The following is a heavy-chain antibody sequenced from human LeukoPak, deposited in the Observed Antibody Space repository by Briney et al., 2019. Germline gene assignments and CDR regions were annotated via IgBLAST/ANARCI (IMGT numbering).Heavy chain of an antibody. Sequence: PGGSLRLSCAASGFTFSSYWMSWVRQAQGKGLEWVANIKQDGSEKYYVDSVKGRFTISRDNAKNSLYLQMNSLRAEDTAVYYCARGPGYSGYDTFDYWGQGTLVTVSS. CDR1: GFTFSSYW. CDR3: ARGPGYSGYDTFDY. CDR2: IKQDGSEK. J-gene: IGHJ4*02. V-gene: IGHV3-7*03. D-gene: IGHD5-12*01.